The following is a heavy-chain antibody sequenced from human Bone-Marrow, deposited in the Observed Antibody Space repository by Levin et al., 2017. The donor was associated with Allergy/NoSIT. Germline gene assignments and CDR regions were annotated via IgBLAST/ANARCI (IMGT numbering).Heavy chain of an antibody. J-gene: IGHJ4*02. V-gene: IGHV3-7*01. CDR1: GFTFSSYW. CDR3: ARVRRGGSYYFDY. CDR2: IKQDGSEK. D-gene: IGHD1-26*01. Sequence: GESLKISCAASGFTFSSYWMSWVRQAPGKGLEWVANIKQDGSEKYYVDSVKGRFTISRDNAKNSLYLQMNSLRAEDTAVYYCARVRRGGSYYFDYWGQGTLVTVSS.